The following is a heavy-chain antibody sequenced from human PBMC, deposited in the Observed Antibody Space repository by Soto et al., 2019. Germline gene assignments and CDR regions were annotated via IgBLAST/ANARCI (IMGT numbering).Heavy chain of an antibody. CDR1: GGSISSGGYY. J-gene: IGHJ5*02. D-gene: IGHD3-22*01. CDR3: ARGWYYYDSSGYHNWFDP. V-gene: IGHV4-31*03. CDR2: IYYSGST. Sequence: TVSLTCTVSGGSISSGGYYWSWIRQHPGKGLEWIGYIYYSGSTYYNPSLKSRVTISVDTSKNQFSLKLSSVTAADTAVYYCARGWYYYDSSGYHNWFDPWGQGTLVTVSS.